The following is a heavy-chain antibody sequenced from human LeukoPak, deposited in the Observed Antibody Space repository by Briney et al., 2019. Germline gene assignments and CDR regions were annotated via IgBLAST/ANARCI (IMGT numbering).Heavy chain of an antibody. D-gene: IGHD3-16*01. CDR2: MNPNSGNT. J-gene: IGHJ4*02. CDR1: GYTFTSYD. Sequence: ASVKVSCKASGYTFTSYDINWVRQATGQGLECMGWMNPNSGNTGYAQKFQGRVTMTRNTSISTAYMELSSLRSDDTAVYYCARGRLSLITARANFFDYWGQGTRVTVSS. CDR3: ARGRLSLITARANFFDY. V-gene: IGHV1-8*01.